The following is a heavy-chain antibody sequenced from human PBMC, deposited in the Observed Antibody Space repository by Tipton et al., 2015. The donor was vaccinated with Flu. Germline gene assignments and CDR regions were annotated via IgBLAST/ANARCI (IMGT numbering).Heavy chain of an antibody. CDR2: TYYRSKWYN. CDR3: ARVRSIAAAVGGGYYFDY. CDR1: GDSVSSNNAA. V-gene: IGHV6-1*01. J-gene: IGHJ4*02. D-gene: IGHD6-13*01. Sequence: GLVKPSQTLSITCAISGDSVSSNNAAWNWIRQSPSRGLEWLGRTYYRSKWYNDYAVSVKSRITINPDTSKNQFSLQLNSVTPEDTAVYYCARVRSIAAAVGGGYYFDYWGPGTLVTVSS.